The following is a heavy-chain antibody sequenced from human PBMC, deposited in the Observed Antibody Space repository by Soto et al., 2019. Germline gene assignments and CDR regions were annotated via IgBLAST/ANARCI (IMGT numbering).Heavy chain of an antibody. V-gene: IGHV3-7*01. D-gene: IGHD6-13*01. CDR3: ARDPYSSIWYDDF. Sequence: EVQLVESGGGFVQPGGSRRLSCAASGFTFSSYWMSWVRQAPGKGLEGVANIKQDGSAKYYVDSVRGPFTISRDNAKNSLFLPMNSLRVEDTAVHYCARDPYSSIWYDDFWGQGTLVTVSS. CDR1: GFTFSSYW. J-gene: IGHJ4*02. CDR2: IKQDGSAK.